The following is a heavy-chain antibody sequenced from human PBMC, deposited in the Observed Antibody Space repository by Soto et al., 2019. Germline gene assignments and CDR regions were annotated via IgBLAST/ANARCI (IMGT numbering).Heavy chain of an antibody. D-gene: IGHD3-16*01. CDR2: ITVSGDNI. J-gene: IGHJ4*02. CDR3: ARGDQGFDY. CDR1: GFSFNSFN. Sequence: VGSLRLSCLASGFSFNSFNMNWIRRAPGRGLEWVASITVSGDNIYYGDSVQGRFTISRDNSKNQFSLQLNSVTPEDTAVYYCARGDQGFDYWGQGTLVTVSS. V-gene: IGHV3-21*01.